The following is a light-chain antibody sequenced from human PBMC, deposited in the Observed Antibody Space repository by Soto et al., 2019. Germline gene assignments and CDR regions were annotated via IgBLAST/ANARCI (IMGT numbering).Light chain of an antibody. V-gene: IGKV1-5*01. CDR3: QRTNSFPPYT. Sequence: DIQMTQSPSTLSASVGDRVTITCRASQDINDYLAWYQQKPGNAPKFLIYDASTLQSGVPSRFSGSGSGTEFTLTISSLQPDDFATYYCQRTNSFPPYTFGQGTKLEIK. CDR2: DAS. J-gene: IGKJ2*01. CDR1: QDINDY.